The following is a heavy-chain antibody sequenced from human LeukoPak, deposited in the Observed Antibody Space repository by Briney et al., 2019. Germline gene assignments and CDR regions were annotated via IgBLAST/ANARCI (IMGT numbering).Heavy chain of an antibody. D-gene: IGHD6-19*01. CDR2: INWNGGST. CDR3: ARKAGYSSGWYHYYYYMDV. Sequence: ETLSLTCTVSGGSISSYYWSWVRQAPGKGLEWVSGINWNGGSTGYADSVKGRFTISRDNAKNSLYLQMNSLRAEDTALYYCARKAGYSSGWYHYYYYMDVWGKGTTVTVSS. J-gene: IGHJ6*03. CDR1: GGSISSYY. V-gene: IGHV3-20*04.